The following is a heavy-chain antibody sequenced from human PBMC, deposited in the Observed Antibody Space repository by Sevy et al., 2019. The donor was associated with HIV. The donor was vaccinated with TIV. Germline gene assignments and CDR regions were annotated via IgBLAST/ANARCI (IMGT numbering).Heavy chain of an antibody. J-gene: IGHJ4*02. CDR3: TSSNCSSTSGYGY. CDR2: IRSKANSYAT. CDR1: GFTFSGSA. D-gene: IGHD2-2*01. V-gene: IGHV3-73*01. Sequence: GGSLRLSCAASGFTFSGSAMHWVRQASGKGLEWVGRIRSKANSYATAYAASGKGRCPISRDNSKNIAYLQMNSLKTEATAVDDCTSSNCSSTSGYGYWGQGTLVTVSS.